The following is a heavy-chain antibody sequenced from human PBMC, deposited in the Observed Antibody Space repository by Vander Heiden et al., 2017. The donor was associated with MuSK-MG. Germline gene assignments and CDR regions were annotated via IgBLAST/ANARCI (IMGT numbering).Heavy chain of an antibody. Sequence: QVQLQEPGPGLVKPAETLSLTCTVSGGSSSGHYWSWIRQPPGKGLEWIGYIYYSGSTNYNPSLKSRVTISVDTSKNQFSLKLSSVTAADTAVYYCARHTPYYYDSRGDYWGQGTLVTVSS. D-gene: IGHD3-22*01. CDR1: GGSSSGHY. V-gene: IGHV4-59*08. J-gene: IGHJ4*02. CDR2: IYYSGST. CDR3: ARHTPYYYDSRGDY.